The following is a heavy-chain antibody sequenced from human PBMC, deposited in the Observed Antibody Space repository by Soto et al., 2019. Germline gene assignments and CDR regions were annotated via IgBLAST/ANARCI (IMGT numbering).Heavy chain of an antibody. J-gene: IGHJ6*02. CDR1: GGTFSSYA. CDR3: ARETGTLYYYYYGMDV. D-gene: IGHD1-7*01. V-gene: IGHV1-69*12. Sequence: QVQLVQSGAEVKKPGSSVKVSCKASGGTFSSYAVSWVRQAPGQGLEWMGGIIPLFGTTSYAQKFQGRVTITADESTTTAYMELSSLRSEDTAVYYCARETGTLYYYYYGMDVWGQGTTVTVSS. CDR2: IIPLFGTT.